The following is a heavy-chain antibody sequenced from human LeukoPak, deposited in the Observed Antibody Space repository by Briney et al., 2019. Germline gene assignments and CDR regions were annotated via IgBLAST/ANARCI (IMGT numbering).Heavy chain of an antibody. V-gene: IGHV5-51*03. CDR3: AEGYCSGGSCYWFDP. CDR1: GYNFTRYW. D-gene: IGHD2-15*01. CDR2: IYPGDSDT. Sequence: GGSLHISCQGSGYNFTRYWIGWGRPMPGEGLEGMGIIYPGDSDTRYSPSFQGQVTISADKSISTAYLQWSSLKASDTAMYYCAEGYCSGGSCYWFDPWGQGTLVTVSS. J-gene: IGHJ5*02.